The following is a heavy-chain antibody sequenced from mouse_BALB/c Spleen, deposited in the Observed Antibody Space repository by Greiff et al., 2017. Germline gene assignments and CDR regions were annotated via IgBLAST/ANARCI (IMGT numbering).Heavy chain of an antibody. CDR3: ARGDYYGSSYVDFDY. V-gene: IGHV1-54*01. J-gene: IGHJ2*01. CDR2: INPGSGGT. Sequence: QVQLQQPGAELVRPGTSVKVSCKASGYAFTNYLIEWVKQRPGQGLEWIGVINPGSGGTNYNEKFKGKATLTADKSSSTAYMQLSSLTSDDSAVYFCARGDYYGSSYVDFDYWGQGTTLTVSS. D-gene: IGHD1-1*01. CDR1: GYAFTNYL.